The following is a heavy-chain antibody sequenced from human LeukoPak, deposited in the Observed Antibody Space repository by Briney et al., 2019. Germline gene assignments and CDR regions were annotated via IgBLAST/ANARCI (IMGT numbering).Heavy chain of an antibody. CDR1: GFTFSSYA. CDR2: ISGSGGST. J-gene: IGHJ6*02. V-gene: IGHV3-23*01. CDR3: AKSAAAGNYYYYGMDV. D-gene: IGHD6-13*01. Sequence: LSGGSLRLSCAASGFTFSSYAMSWVRQAPGKGLEWVSAISGSGGSTYYADSVKGRFTISRDNSKNTLYLQMNSLRAEDTAVYYCAKSAAAGNYYYYGMDVWGQGTTVTVS.